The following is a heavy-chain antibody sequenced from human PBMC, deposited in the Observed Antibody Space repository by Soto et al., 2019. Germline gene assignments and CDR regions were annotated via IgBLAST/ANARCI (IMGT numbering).Heavy chain of an antibody. CDR1: GGSFSPYY. CDR3: ARHSKKTGDFDYYYGMDV. D-gene: IGHD7-27*01. V-gene: IGHV4-59*08. Sequence: SETLSLTCTLSGGSFSPYYWGWIRQPPGKGLEWIANIYYRGNTNYNPSLESRVTISIDTSNNQFSLKLSSVTAAETAVYHCARHSKKTGDFDYYYGMDVWGQGTMVTVSS. J-gene: IGHJ6*02. CDR2: IYYRGNT.